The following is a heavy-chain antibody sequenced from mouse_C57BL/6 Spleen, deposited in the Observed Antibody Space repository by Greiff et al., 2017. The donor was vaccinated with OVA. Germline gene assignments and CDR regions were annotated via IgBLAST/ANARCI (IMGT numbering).Heavy chain of an antibody. V-gene: IGHV1-82*01. J-gene: IGHJ3*01. D-gene: IGHD2-4*01. CDR2: IYPGDGDT. Sequence: QVQLQQSGPELVKPGASVKLSCKASGYAFSSSWMNWVKQRPGQGLEWIGRIYPGDGDTNYNGKFKGKATLTADKSSSTAYMQLSSLTSEDSAVDFGARRGGYDYDAFAYWGQGTLVTVSA. CDR1: GYAFSSSW. CDR3: ARRGGYDYDAFAY.